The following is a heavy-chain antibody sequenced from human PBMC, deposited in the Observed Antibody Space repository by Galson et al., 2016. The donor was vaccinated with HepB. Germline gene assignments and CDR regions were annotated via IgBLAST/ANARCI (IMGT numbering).Heavy chain of an antibody. D-gene: IGHD2-2*01. V-gene: IGHV1-3*04. CDR2: IDTGNGRT. CDR1: GDSFIGYA. CDR3: ARGRWTSTYAGYWFDF. Sequence: SVKVSCKASGDSFIGYAMNWVRQAPGQRLEWMGWIDTGNGRTKYSQKFKGRVTITRDTSASTGYMEMRSLRSEETALYYCARGRWTSTYAGYWFDFWGQGTLVTVSS. J-gene: IGHJ4*02.